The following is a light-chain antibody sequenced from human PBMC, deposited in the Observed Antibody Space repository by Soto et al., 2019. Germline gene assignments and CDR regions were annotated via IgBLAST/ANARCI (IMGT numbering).Light chain of an antibody. CDR1: QDIISY. J-gene: IGKJ4*01. CDR3: QQSHNAPLT. Sequence: DIRMTQSPSSLSASVGDRVTLTCRASQDIISYLNWYQHKPGRAPTVLVYGATNLPSGVPSRFSGSGSGTEFTFTIRTLPPEDFATNYCQQSHNAPLTYGGGNKVE. V-gene: IGKV1-39*01. CDR2: GAT.